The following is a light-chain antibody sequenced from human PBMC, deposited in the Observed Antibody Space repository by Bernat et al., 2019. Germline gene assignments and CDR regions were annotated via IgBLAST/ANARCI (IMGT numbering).Light chain of an antibody. CDR1: TLGSKY. CDR2: QDN. J-gene: IGLJ2*01. CDR3: QAWDSSTGC. Sequence: SYDLTQPPSLSVSPGQTASITCSGATLGSKYTCWYQQKPGQSPVLVIYQDNKRPSGIPERFSGSNSGNTATLTISGTQAIDEADYFGQAWDSSTGCFGGGTKLSVL. V-gene: IGLV3-1*01.